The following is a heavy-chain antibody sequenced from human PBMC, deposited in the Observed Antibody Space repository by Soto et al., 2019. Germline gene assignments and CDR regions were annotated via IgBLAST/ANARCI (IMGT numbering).Heavy chain of an antibody. CDR2: ISAHNGNT. D-gene: IGHD1-1*01. CDR1: GYGFTTYG. CDR3: ARGRYGDY. J-gene: IGHJ4*02. V-gene: IGHV1-18*01. Sequence: QVHLVQSGAEVKKPGASVKVSCKGSGYGFTTYGITWVRQAPGQGLEWMAWISAHNGNTNYAQKLQGRVTVTRDTSTSTAXXXLRSLRSDDTAVYYCARGRYGDYWGQGALVTVSS.